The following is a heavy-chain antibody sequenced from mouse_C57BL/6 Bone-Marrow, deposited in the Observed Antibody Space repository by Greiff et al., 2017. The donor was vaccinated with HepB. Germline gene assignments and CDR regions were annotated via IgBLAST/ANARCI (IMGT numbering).Heavy chain of an antibody. CDR1: GYTFTSYW. V-gene: IGHV1-72*01. J-gene: IGHJ1*03. D-gene: IGHD1-1*01. CDR2: IDPNSGGT. Sequence: QLQQPGAELVKPGASVKLSCKASGYTFTSYWMHWVKQRPGRGLEWIGRIDPNSGGTKYNEKFKSKATLTVDKPSSTAYMQRSSLTSEDSAVDNCARVYYGKRRYFDVWGTGTPVTVSS. CDR3: ARVYYGKRRYFDV.